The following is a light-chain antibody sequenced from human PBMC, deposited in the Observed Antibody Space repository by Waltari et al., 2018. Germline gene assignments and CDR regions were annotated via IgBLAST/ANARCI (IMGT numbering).Light chain of an antibody. CDR2: GAS. V-gene: IGKV1-39*01. Sequence: DIQLTQSPSSLSASEGDRVTITCRASQNIRSYLNWYQQSPGKAPNLLIYGASSLQSGIPSRFSGSGYGTDFTHTISSLQPEDFTTYYCQQGYTAPLTFGGGTKLEIK. CDR1: QNIRSY. J-gene: IGKJ4*01. CDR3: QQGYTAPLT.